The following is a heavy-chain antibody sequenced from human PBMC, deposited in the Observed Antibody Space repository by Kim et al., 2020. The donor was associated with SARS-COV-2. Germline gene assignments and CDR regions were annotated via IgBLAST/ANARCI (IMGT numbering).Heavy chain of an antibody. CDR1: GFTFSSYG. CDR2: ISYDGSNK. V-gene: IGHV3-30*18. Sequence: GGSLRLSCAASGFTFSSYGMHWVRQAPGKGLEWVAAISYDGSNKYYADSVKGRFTISRDNSKNTLYLQMNSLRAEDTAVYYCAKTTGVAVAGIPEGYFDYWGQGTLVTVSS. CDR3: AKTTGVAVAGIPEGYFDY. D-gene: IGHD6-19*01. J-gene: IGHJ4*02.